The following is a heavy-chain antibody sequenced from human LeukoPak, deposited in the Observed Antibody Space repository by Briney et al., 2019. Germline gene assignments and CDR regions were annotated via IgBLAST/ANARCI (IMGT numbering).Heavy chain of an antibody. CDR2: IYYSGST. V-gene: IGHV4-59*01. CDR1: GRSFSRYY. J-gene: IGHJ4*02. CDR3: ARDYGYFDY. Sequence: SETLSLTCTVSGRSFSRYYWRWIRQPPGKGLEWIRYIYYSGSTNYNPSLKSRVTISVDTSKNQFSLKLSSVTAADTAVYYGARDYGYFDYWGQGTLVTVSS. D-gene: IGHD3-10*01.